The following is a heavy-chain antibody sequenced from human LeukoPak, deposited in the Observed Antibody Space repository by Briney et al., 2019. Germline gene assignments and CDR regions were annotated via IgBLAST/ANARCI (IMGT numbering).Heavy chain of an antibody. CDR2: ISAYNGNT. D-gene: IGHD3-16*01. CDR3: AREVLGLPSVY. V-gene: IGHV1-18*01. J-gene: IGHJ4*02. Sequence: GASVKVSCKASGYTFTSYGISWVRQAPGQGLEWMGWISAYNGNTNYAQKLQGRVTMTTDTSTTTAHMELRSLRSDDTAVYYCAREVLGLPSVYWGQGTLVTVSS. CDR1: GYTFTSYG.